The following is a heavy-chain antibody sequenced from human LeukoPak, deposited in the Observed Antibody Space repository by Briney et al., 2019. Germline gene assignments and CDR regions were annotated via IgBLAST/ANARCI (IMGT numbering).Heavy chain of an antibody. CDR3: ASLPTYYYDSSGYYTDY. Sequence: ASVKVSCKASGYTFTSYDINWVRQATGQGLEWMGRINPNSGGTNYAQKFQGRVTMTRDTSISTAYMELSRLRSDDTAVYYCASLPTYYYDSSGYYTDYWGQGTLVTVSS. CDR1: GYTFTSYD. CDR2: INPNSGGT. J-gene: IGHJ4*02. V-gene: IGHV1-2*06. D-gene: IGHD3-22*01.